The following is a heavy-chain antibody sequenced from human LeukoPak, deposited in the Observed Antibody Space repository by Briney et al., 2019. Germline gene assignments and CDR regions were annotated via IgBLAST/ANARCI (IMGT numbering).Heavy chain of an antibody. Sequence: GASVKVSCTASGYTFTSYGISWVRQAPGQGLEWMGWISGYNGNTNYAQKFQDRVTMTIDTSTSTAYLELRSLTSDDTAVYYCAIASSDSYPEYFHHWGQGTLVTVSS. D-gene: IGHD6-19*01. J-gene: IGHJ1*01. V-gene: IGHV1-18*01. CDR3: AIASSDSYPEYFHH. CDR2: ISGYNGNT. CDR1: GYTFTSYG.